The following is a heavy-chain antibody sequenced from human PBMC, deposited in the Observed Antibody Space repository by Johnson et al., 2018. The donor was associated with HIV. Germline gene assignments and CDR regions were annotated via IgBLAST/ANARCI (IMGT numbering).Heavy chain of an antibody. Sequence: VQLVESGGGVVRPGGSLRLSCAASGFTFDDYGMSWVRQAPGKGLEWVSGVNWNGGSTGYADSVKGRFTISRDSSKNTLYLQMNSLRAEDTAVYYCAGNVVAPAAYAFDIWGQGTMVTVSS. V-gene: IGHV3-20*04. CDR3: AGNVVAPAAYAFDI. CDR2: VNWNGGST. D-gene: IGHD2-2*01. CDR1: GFTFDDYG. J-gene: IGHJ3*02.